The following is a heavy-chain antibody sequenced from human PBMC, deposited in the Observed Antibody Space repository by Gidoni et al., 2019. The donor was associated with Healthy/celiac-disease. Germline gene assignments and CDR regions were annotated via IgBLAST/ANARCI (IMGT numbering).Heavy chain of an antibody. Sequence: EVPLLESGGGLVQPGGSLRLSCAASGFPFRSYAISWVSQAPGKGLEWVSAISGSGGSTYYADSVKGRFTISRDNSKNTLYLQMNSLRAEDTAVYYCAKEGVVVTAMDYYYYGMDVWGQGTTVTVSS. CDR3: AKEGVVVTAMDYYYYGMDV. V-gene: IGHV3-23*01. D-gene: IGHD2-21*02. CDR2: ISGSGGST. CDR1: GFPFRSYA. J-gene: IGHJ6*02.